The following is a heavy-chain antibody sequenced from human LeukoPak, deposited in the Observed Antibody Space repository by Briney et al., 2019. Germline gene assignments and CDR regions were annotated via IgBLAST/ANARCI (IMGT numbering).Heavy chain of an antibody. Sequence: GASLKVSCKASRGTFSSYAISWVRQAPGQGLEWMGGIIPIFGTANYAQKFQGRVTITADESTSTAYMELSSLRSEDTAVYYCARDSSGVGYYDSSGYYPYYFDYWGQGTLVSVSS. V-gene: IGHV1-69*13. D-gene: IGHD3-22*01. J-gene: IGHJ4*02. CDR3: ARDSSGVGYYDSSGYYPYYFDY. CDR1: RGTFSSYA. CDR2: IIPIFGTA.